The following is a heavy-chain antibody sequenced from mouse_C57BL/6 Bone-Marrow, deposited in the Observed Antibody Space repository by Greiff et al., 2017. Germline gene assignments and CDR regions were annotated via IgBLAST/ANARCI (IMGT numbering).Heavy chain of an antibody. CDR1: GYTFTSYG. V-gene: IGHV1-81*01. Sequence: QVQLQQSGAELARPGASVKLSCKASGYTFTSYGISWVKQRTGQSLAWIGELYPRSGNNYYNEKFKVKASLTADTSSSTAYMELRSLTSEDSAVYFCARGDYDGDYDYAMDYWGQGTSVTVAS. D-gene: IGHD2-3*01. J-gene: IGHJ4*01. CDR3: ARGDYDGDYDYAMDY. CDR2: LYPRSGNN.